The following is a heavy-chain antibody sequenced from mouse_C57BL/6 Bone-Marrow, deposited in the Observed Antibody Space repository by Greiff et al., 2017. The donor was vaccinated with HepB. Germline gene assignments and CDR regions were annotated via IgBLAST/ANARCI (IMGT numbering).Heavy chain of an antibody. V-gene: IGHV14-4*01. Sequence: DVKLQESGAELVRPGASVKLSCTASGFNIKDDYMHWVKQRPEQGLEWIGWIDPENGDTEYASKFQGKATITADTSSNTAYLQLSSLTSEDTAVYYCIDYYYGSRFSYAMDYWGQGTSVTVSS. CDR2: IDPENGDT. D-gene: IGHD1-1*01. J-gene: IGHJ4*01. CDR3: IDYYYGSRFSYAMDY. CDR1: GFNIKDDY.